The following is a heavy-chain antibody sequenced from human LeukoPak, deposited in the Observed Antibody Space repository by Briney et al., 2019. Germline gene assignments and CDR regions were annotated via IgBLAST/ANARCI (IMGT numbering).Heavy chain of an antibody. Sequence: QSGGSLRLSCAASGFTFSNYALHWVRQAPGKGLEWVAVISYDGSDKYYVDSVKGRFTISRDNSKNTLNLQMNSLRVEDTAVYYCASSGLRSTYFDYWGQGTPVTVSS. CDR2: ISYDGSDK. CDR1: GFTFSNYA. V-gene: IGHV3-30*04. D-gene: IGHD4-17*01. CDR3: ASSGLRSTYFDY. J-gene: IGHJ4*02.